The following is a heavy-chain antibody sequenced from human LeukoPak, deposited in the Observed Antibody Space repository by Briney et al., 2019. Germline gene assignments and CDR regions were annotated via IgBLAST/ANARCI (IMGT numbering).Heavy chain of an antibody. CDR1: GFSFSAYG. V-gene: IGHV3-33*05. CDR2: ISIDGSNK. D-gene: IGHD4-17*01. CDR3: ARELLDYGDYYFDF. J-gene: IGHJ4*02. Sequence: PGGSLRLSCAASGFSFSAYGMHWVRQAPGKGLEWVSVISIDGSNKDYVDSVKGRFTISRDDSKNTLYLQMNSPRAEDTAIYYCARELLDYGDYYFDFWGQGTLITVS.